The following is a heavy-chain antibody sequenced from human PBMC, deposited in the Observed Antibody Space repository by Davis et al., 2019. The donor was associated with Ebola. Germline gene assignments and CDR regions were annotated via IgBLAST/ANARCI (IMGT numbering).Heavy chain of an antibody. CDR3: ARTKTRIRFLEWLLDWFDP. J-gene: IGHJ5*02. CDR1: GGTFSSYA. V-gene: IGHV1-69*04. D-gene: IGHD3-3*01. Sequence: SVKVSCKASGGTFSSYAISWVRQAPGQGLEWMGRIIPILGTANYAQKFQGRVTITADKSTSTAYMELRSLRSDDTAVYYCARTKTRIRFLEWLLDWFDPWGQGTLVTVSS. CDR2: IIPILGTA.